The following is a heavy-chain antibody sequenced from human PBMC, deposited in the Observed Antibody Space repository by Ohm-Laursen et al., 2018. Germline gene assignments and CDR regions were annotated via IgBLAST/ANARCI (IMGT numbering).Heavy chain of an antibody. D-gene: IGHD2/OR15-2a*01. CDR2: IIPIFGTA. V-gene: IGHV1-69*06. J-gene: IGHJ6*02. Sequence: SSVKVSCKASGGTFSSYAISWVRQAPGQGLEWMGGIIPIFGTANYAQKFQGRVTITADKSTSTAYMELSSLRSEDTAVYYCAASTYNYDYYGMDVWGQGTTVTVSS. CDR1: GGTFSSYA. CDR3: AASTYNYDYYGMDV.